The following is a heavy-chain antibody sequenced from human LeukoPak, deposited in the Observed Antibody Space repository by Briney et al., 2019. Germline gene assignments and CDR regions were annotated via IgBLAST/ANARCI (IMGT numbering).Heavy chain of an antibody. Sequence: PGGSLRLSCAASGFTFSNYGLSWVRQAPGKGLEWVSGITGSGGSTYYADSVKGRFTISRDNSKNTLYLQMNSLRAEDTAVYYCARVPQLWREFDYWGQGTLVTVSS. CDR3: ARVPQLWREFDY. CDR1: GFTFSNYG. J-gene: IGHJ4*02. CDR2: ITGSGGST. V-gene: IGHV3-23*01. D-gene: IGHD5-18*01.